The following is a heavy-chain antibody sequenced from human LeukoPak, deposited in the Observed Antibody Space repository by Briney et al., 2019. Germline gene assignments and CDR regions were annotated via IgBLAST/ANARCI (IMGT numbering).Heavy chain of an antibody. J-gene: IGHJ6*03. Sequence: SETLSLTCAVYGGSFSGYYWSWIRQPPGKGLEWIGRIYTSGSTNYNPSLKSRVTISVDTSKNQFSLKLSSVTAADTAVYYCARELSFDYDSSGYYNYYYYYMDVWGKGTTVTISS. CDR2: IYTSGST. V-gene: IGHV4-4*08. CDR3: ARELSFDYDSSGYYNYYYYYMDV. D-gene: IGHD3-22*01. CDR1: GGSFSGYY.